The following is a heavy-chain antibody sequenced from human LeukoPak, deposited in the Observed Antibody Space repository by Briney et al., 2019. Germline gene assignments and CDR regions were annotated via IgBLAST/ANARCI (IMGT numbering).Heavy chain of an antibody. J-gene: IGHJ3*02. Sequence: PGGSLRLSCAASGFTFSTYSMNWVRQAPGKGLEWVSFIDTSGTYIYYGESMKGHFTISRDNAKSSLYLQMNSLRAEDTAVYYCARDLAWDAFDIWGQGTMVTVSS. CDR3: ARDLAWDAFDI. CDR2: IDTSGTYI. V-gene: IGHV3-21*01. CDR1: GFTFSTYS.